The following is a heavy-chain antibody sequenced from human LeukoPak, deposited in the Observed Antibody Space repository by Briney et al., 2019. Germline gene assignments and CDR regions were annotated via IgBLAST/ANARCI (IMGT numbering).Heavy chain of an antibody. Sequence: VGSLRLSCAASGFTFSTYWMHWVRQAPGKGLVWVSRINNDGSSTNYADSVKGRFTISRDNAKNTLYLQMNSLRAEDTAVYYCARESGRYGFDIWGQGTMVTVSS. D-gene: IGHD6-25*01. CDR1: GFTFSTYW. CDR3: ARESGRYGFDI. J-gene: IGHJ3*02. V-gene: IGHV3-74*01. CDR2: INNDGSST.